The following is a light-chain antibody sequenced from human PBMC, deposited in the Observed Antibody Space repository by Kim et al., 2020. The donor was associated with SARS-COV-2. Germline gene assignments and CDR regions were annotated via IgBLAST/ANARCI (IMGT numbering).Light chain of an antibody. V-gene: IGKV1-27*01. CDR3: QKYHNAPLT. CDR2: AAS. J-gene: IGKJ3*01. CDR1: QDTSNY. Sequence: GDRVTITCRASQDTSNYLAWYQQKPGKVPKLLIYAASTLHSGVPSRFSGSGSGTDFTLTISGLQPEDVGTYYCQKYHNAPLTFG.